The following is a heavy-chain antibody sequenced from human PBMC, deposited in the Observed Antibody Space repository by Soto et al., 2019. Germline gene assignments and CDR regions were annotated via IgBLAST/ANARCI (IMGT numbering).Heavy chain of an antibody. CDR1: GGSISSYY. Sequence: SETLSLSCTVSGGSISSYYWSWIRQPPGKGLEWIGYIYYSGSTNYNPSLKSRVTISVDTSKNQFSLKLSSVTAADTAVYYCASQTDYYMDVWGKGTTVTVSS. CDR2: IYYSGST. V-gene: IGHV4-59*08. CDR3: ASQTDYYMDV. J-gene: IGHJ6*03.